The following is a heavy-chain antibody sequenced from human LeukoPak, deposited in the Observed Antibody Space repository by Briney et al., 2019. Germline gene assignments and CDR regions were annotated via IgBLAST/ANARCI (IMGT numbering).Heavy chain of an antibody. CDR2: MSPNSGNT. V-gene: IGHV1-8*01. J-gene: IGHJ6*02. CDR3: ARGQTSYYHYYGLDV. Sequence: ASVKVSCKASGYTFTSYDINWVRQAPGQGLEWMGWMSPNSGNTGYAQRFQGRVTMTRDTSITTAYMELSSLRSEDTAVYYCARGQTSYYHYYGLDVWGQGTTVTVSS. CDR1: GYTFTSYD.